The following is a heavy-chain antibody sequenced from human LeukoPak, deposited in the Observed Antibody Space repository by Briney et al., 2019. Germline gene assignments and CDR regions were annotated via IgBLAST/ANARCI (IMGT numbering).Heavy chain of an antibody. CDR3: AKEQYGDPGFDY. D-gene: IGHD4-17*01. J-gene: IGHJ4*02. Sequence: GGSLRLSCAASGFTFDDYGMSWVRQAPGKGLEWVSGISWNSGSIGYADSVKGRFTISRDNAKNSLYLQMNSLRAEDTALYYCAKEQYGDPGFDYWGQGTLVTVSS. CDR1: GFTFDDYG. V-gene: IGHV3-9*01. CDR2: ISWNSGSI.